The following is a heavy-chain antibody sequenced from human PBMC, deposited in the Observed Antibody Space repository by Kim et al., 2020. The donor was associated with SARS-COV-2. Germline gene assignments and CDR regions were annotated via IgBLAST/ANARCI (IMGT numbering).Heavy chain of an antibody. CDR2: LSSDATT. D-gene: IGHD2-2*02. CDR1: GGSIITSSYY. Sequence: SETLSLTCSVSGGSIITSSYYWAWVRQPSGKGLEGIGSLSSDATTYYNSSLRSRVTVDAATSTNQFSLKVTSVTAAATSFYYCARHLRGAIIHFDYWC. V-gene: IGHV4-39*01. CDR3: ARHLRGAIIHFDY. J-gene: IGHJ4*01.